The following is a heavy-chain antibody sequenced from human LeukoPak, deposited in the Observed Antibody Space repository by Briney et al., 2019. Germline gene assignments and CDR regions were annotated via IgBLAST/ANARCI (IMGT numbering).Heavy chain of an antibody. CDR2: ISGSGGST. CDR3: AKDRIVVVAAPFDY. J-gene: IGHJ4*02. Sequence: GGSLRLSCAASGFSVSSNYMSWVRQAPGKGLEWVSTISGSGGSTYYADSVKGRFTISRDNSKNTLYLQMNSLRAEDTAVYYCAKDRIVVVAAPFDYWGQGTLVTVSS. CDR1: GFSVSSNY. D-gene: IGHD2-15*01. V-gene: IGHV3-23*01.